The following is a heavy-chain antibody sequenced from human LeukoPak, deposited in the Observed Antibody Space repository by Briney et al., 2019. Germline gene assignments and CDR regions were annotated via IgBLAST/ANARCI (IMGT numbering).Heavy chain of an antibody. V-gene: IGHV3-23*01. J-gene: IGHJ4*02. CDR2: ISPSGGGT. D-gene: IGHD3-16*02. CDR1: GFTFSSYG. Sequence: GGSLRLSCAASGFTFSSYGMNWVRQAPGKGLEWISGISPSGGGTYYADFVKGRFTISRDNSKNTLYLQMNSLRAEDTAVYYCAKDGYTFGGVIVKYYFDYWGQGTLVTVSS. CDR3: AKDGYTFGGVIVKYYFDY.